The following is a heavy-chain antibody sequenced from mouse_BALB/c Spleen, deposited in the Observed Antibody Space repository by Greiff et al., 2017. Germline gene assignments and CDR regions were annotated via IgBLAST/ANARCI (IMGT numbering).Heavy chain of an antibody. CDR1: GYTFTSYV. CDR2: INPYNDGT. Sequence: VQLKESGPELVKPGASVKMSCKASGYTFTSYVMHWVKQKPGQGLEWIGYINPYNDGTKYNEKFKGKATLTSDKSSSTAYMELSSLTSEDSAVYYCATGRNAMDYWGQGTSVTVSS. CDR3: ATGRNAMDY. V-gene: IGHV1-14*01. J-gene: IGHJ4*01. D-gene: IGHD4-1*01.